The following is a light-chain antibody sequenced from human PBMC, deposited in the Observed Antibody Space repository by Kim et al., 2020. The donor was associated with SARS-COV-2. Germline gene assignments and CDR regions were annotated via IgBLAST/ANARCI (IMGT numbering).Light chain of an antibody. CDR3: ASWDDSLSGPV. J-gene: IGLJ2*01. Sequence: ELTQPPSASGTLGQRVTISCSGKNSDIGSNYVYWFQQLPGTAPKLLIYRNNQRPSGVPDRFSGSKSGTSASLAISGLRSEDEADYYCASWDDSLSGPVFGGGTQLTVL. V-gene: IGLV1-47*01. CDR1: NSDIGSNY. CDR2: RNN.